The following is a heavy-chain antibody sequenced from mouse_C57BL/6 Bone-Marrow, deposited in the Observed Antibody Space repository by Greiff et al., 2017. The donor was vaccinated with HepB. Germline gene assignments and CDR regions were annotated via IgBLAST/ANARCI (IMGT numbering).Heavy chain of an antibody. Sequence: VQLQQSGPGLVKPSQSLSLTCSVTGYSITSGYYWNWIRQFPGNKLEWMGYISYDGSNNYNPSLKNRISITRDTSKNQFFLKLNSVTTEDTATYYCAREGGSSCFDYWGQGTTLTVSS. CDR3: AREGGSSCFDY. CDR1: GYSITSGYY. V-gene: IGHV3-6*01. J-gene: IGHJ2*01. D-gene: IGHD1-1*01. CDR2: ISYDGSN.